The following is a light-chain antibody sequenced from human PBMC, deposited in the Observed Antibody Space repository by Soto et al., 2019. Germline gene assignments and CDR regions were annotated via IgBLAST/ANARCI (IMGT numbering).Light chain of an antibody. V-gene: IGKV1-39*01. Sequence: DIPTTQSPSSLSAFVGDRLTITCRASQSVDNYLNWYQHKPGKAPKLLISVASTLQTGVPSRFSGSGSGTDFTLTISRLQPEDFATYYCQQTYSIPWTFGQGTKVEI. CDR1: QSVDNY. J-gene: IGKJ1*01. CDR3: QQTYSIPWT. CDR2: VAS.